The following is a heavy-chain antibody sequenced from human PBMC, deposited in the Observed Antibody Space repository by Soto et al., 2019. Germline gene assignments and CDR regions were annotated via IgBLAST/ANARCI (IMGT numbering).Heavy chain of an antibody. CDR1: GGSFSGYY. J-gene: IGHJ5*02. D-gene: IGHD2-2*01. Sequence: SETLSLTCAVYGGSFSGYYWSWIRQPPGKGLEWIGEINHSGSTNYNPSLKSRVTISVDTSKNQFSLKLSSVTAADTAVYYCARGYCSSTSCPLTWFDPWGQGTLVTVS. V-gene: IGHV4-34*01. CDR3: ARGYCSSTSCPLTWFDP. CDR2: INHSGST.